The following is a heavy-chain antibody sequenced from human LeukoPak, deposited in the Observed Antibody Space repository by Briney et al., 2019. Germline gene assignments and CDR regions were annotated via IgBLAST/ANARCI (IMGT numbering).Heavy chain of an antibody. J-gene: IGHJ4*02. D-gene: IGHD6-13*01. CDR3: ARDARLSIAAAGTFDY. V-gene: IGHV3-21*01. CDR2: ISSSSSYI. CDR1: GFTFSSYS. Sequence: GGSLRLSCAASGFTFSSYSMNWVRQAPGKGLEWVSSISSSSSYIYYADSVKGRFTISRDNAKNSLYLQMNSLRAEDTAVYYCARDARLSIAAAGTFDYWGQGTLVTVSS.